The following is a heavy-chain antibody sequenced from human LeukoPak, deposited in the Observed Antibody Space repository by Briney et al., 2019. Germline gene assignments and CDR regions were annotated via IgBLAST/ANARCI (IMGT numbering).Heavy chain of an antibody. Sequence: SETLSLTCTVSGGSISSGNYHWAWIRQPPGKGLECIGSIHHSGNAYYNSSLESRVTILVDMSKNQFSLQLRSVTAADTAVYYCARDGGTGRVPRGWFDPWGQGTLVTVSS. D-gene: IGHD1-26*01. CDR3: ARDGGTGRVPRGWFDP. V-gene: IGHV4-39*07. CDR1: GGSISSGNYH. CDR2: IHHSGNA. J-gene: IGHJ5*02.